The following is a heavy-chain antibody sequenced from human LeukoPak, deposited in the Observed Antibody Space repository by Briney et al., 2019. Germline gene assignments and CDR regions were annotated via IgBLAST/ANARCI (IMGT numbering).Heavy chain of an antibody. CDR3: ARALPGVTFLFNAFDI. J-gene: IGHJ3*02. V-gene: IGHV1-69*05. D-gene: IGHD3-10*01. CDR1: GGTFSSYA. CDR2: IIPIFGTA. Sequence: EASVKVACKASGGTFSSYAISWVRQAPGQGLEWMGGIIPIFGTASYAERFQGRVTITTDESTSTAYMDLRSLTSEDTAVYYCARALPGVTFLFNAFDIWGQGTMVTVSS.